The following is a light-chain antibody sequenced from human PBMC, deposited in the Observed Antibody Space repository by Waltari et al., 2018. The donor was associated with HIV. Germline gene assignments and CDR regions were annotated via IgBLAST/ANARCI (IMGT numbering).Light chain of an antibody. CDR1: SGPVTTANS. Sequence: QTVVTQEPSLTVSPGGTVTLTCGSTSGPVTTANSPHWFQQKPGQPPRALIYSAFNRHSWTPARFSGSLLGDKAALTLSLAQPEDEAEYFCLIFYGDSYVFGPGTRVTVL. V-gene: IGLV7-43*01. J-gene: IGLJ1*01. CDR2: SAF. CDR3: LIFYGDSYV.